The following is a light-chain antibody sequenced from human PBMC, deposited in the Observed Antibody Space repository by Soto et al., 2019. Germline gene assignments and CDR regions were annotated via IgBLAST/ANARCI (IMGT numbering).Light chain of an antibody. Sequence: EIVMTQSPVTLSVSPGARAPLSCRASQTIRSDLAWYQQKPGQAPRLLISDASTRATGIPARFNGSGSGTEFTLAISSLQSEEFAIYYCHQYNTWPLTVGGGNKVDIK. CDR2: DAS. J-gene: IGKJ4*02. V-gene: IGKV3-15*01. CDR1: QTIRSD. CDR3: HQYNTWPLT.